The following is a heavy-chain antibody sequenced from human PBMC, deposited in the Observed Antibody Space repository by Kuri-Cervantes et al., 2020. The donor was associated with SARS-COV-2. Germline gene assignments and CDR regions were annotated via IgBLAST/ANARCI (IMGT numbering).Heavy chain of an antibody. CDR3: ARGGSSGWYYFDY. CDR2: ISSSSGYI. V-gene: IGHV3-21*01. Sequence: GESLKISCAASGFTFSSYSMNWVRQAPGKGLEWVSSISSSSGYIYYADSVKGRFTISRDNAKNSLYLQMNSLRAEDTAVYYCARGGSSGWYYFDYWGQGTLVTVSS. D-gene: IGHD6-19*01. J-gene: IGHJ4*02. CDR1: GFTFSSYS.